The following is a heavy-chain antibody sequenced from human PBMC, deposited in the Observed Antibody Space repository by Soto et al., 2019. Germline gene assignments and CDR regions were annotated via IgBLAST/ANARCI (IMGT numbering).Heavy chain of an antibody. CDR3: AGEGFRGVMSYYGMDV. J-gene: IGHJ6*02. CDR1: GFAFRDFA. Sequence: GGSLRLSCAASGFAFRDFAMIWVRQAPGKGLEWVSYITSSSSTIYYADSVKGRLTISRDNAKNTLYLKMNSLRAEDTAVYYCAGEGFRGVMSYYGMDVWGQGTTVTVSS. D-gene: IGHD3-16*01. CDR2: ITSSSSTI. V-gene: IGHV3-48*04.